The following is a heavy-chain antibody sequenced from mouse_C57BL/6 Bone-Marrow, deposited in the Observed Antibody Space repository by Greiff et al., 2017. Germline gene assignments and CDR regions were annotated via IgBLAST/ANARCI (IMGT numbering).Heavy chain of an antibody. Sequence: EVQGVESGGGLVKPGGSLKLSCAASGFTFSSYAMSWVRQTPEKRLEWVATISDGGSYTYYPDNVKGRCTISRDNAKNNLYLQMSHLKSEDTAMYYCARDPFFFDYWGQGTTLTVSA. CDR3: ARDPFFFDY. CDR1: GFTFSSYA. CDR2: ISDGGSYT. V-gene: IGHV5-4*01. J-gene: IGHJ2*01.